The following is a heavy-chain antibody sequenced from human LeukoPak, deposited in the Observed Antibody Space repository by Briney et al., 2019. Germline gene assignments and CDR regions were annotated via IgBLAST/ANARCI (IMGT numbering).Heavy chain of an antibody. Sequence: PSETLSLTCAVYGGSFSGYYWSWIRQPPGKGLEWIGEINHSGSTNYNPSLKSRVTISVDMSKNQFSLNLSYVTAADTAVYYCARDNSASYYMDVWGKGTTVTISS. CDR3: ARDNSASYYMDV. J-gene: IGHJ6*03. CDR2: INHSGST. CDR1: GGSFSGYY. D-gene: IGHD5-18*01. V-gene: IGHV4-34*01.